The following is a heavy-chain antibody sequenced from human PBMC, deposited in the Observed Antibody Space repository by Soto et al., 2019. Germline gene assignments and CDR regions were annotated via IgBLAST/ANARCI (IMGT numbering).Heavy chain of an antibody. D-gene: IGHD3-22*01. CDR2: ISAYNGNT. Sequence: QVQLVQSGAEVKKPGASVKVSCKASGYTFTSYGISWVRQAPGQGLEWMGWISAYNGNTNYAQKLQGRVTMTTDTSTSTAYMELRSLRSDDTAVYYCARDGYDDSSGYYYWYAFDIWGQGTMVTVSS. V-gene: IGHV1-18*01. J-gene: IGHJ3*02. CDR3: ARDGYDDSSGYYYWYAFDI. CDR1: GYTFTSYG.